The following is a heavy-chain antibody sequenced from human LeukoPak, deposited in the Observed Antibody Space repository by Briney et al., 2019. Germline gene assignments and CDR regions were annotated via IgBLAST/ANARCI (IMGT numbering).Heavy chain of an antibody. Sequence: PSETLSLTCTVSGGSISSSSYYWGWIRQPPGKGLEWIGSIYYSGSTYYNPSLKSRVTISVDTSKNQFSLKLSSVTAADTAVYYCARQDYYYDSSGYFDAFDIWGQGTTVTVSS. V-gene: IGHV4-39*01. CDR3: ARQDYYYDSSGYFDAFDI. CDR2: IYYSGST. CDR1: GGSISSSSYY. J-gene: IGHJ3*02. D-gene: IGHD3-22*01.